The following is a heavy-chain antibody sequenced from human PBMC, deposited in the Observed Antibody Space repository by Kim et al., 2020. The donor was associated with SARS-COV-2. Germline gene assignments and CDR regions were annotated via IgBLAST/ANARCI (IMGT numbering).Heavy chain of an antibody. Sequence: SGHTNYNPSRKTRVTMSIDTSKNQFALNLSSVTAADTAVYYCSRTGPMDVWGQGTTVIVSS. CDR2: SGHT. CDR3: SRTGPMDV. D-gene: IGHD3-9*01. J-gene: IGHJ6*02. V-gene: IGHV4-4*07.